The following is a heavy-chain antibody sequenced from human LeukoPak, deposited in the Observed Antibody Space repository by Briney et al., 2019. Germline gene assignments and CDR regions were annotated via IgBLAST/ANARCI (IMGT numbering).Heavy chain of an antibody. Sequence: PSETLSLTCSVSGGSISSHYWSWIRQPPGKGLEWIGYIYFSGSTTYNPSLKSRVTISVDTSKNQFSLKLSSVTAADTAVYYCARRAVYGATYYIDYWGQGTLVTVSS. CDR1: GGSISSHY. CDR2: IYFSGST. CDR3: ARRAVYGATYYIDY. D-gene: IGHD4-17*01. V-gene: IGHV4-59*08. J-gene: IGHJ4*02.